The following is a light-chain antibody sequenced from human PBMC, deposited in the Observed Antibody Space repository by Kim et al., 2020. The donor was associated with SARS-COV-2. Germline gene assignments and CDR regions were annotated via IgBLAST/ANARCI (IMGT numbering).Light chain of an antibody. CDR3: LQDYNYPYT. Sequence: AIQLTHSPSSLSASVGDRVTITCRASQGIRNDVNWYQQKPGKAPKLLIFAASTLQSGVPSRFSGSGSGAHFALTISSLQPEDFATYYCLQDYNYPYTFGQGTKLEI. CDR2: AAS. J-gene: IGKJ2*01. V-gene: IGKV1-6*01. CDR1: QGIRND.